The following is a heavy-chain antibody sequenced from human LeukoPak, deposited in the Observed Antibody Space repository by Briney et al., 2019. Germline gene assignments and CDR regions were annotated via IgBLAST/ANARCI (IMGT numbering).Heavy chain of an antibody. CDR2: IYRSGST. J-gene: IGHJ4*02. CDR3: AGYEHRGDY. D-gene: IGHD3-10*01. CDR1: GGSITSSNW. Sequence: SGTLSLTCAVSGGSITSSNWWSWVRQPPGKGLEWIGEIYRSGSTNYNPSLKSRVTVSVDTSKNQFSLKLSSVTAADTAVYYCAGYEHRGDYWGQGTLVTVSS. V-gene: IGHV4-4*02.